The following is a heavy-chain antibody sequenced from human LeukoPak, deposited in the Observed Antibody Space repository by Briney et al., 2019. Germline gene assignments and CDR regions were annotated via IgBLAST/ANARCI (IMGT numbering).Heavy chain of an antibody. CDR2: ISSSGSTV. Sequence: GGSLRLPCAASGFTFSNFEMNWVRQAPGKGLEWVSYISSSGSTVFYGDSVKGRFTVSRDNAKNSMYLEMNSLRAEDTAVYYCTDYNADFWGQGTLVTVSS. J-gene: IGHJ4*02. CDR3: TDYNADF. CDR1: GFTFSNFE. D-gene: IGHD4/OR15-4a*01. V-gene: IGHV3-48*03.